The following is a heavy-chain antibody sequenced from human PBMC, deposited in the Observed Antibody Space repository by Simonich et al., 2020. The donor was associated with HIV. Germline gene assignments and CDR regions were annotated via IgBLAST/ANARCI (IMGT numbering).Heavy chain of an antibody. CDR2: ISYDGSKK. D-gene: IGHD3-16*01. CDR3: ASGGSISSVWADDY. J-gene: IGHJ4*02. CDR1: GFTFSSYA. V-gene: IGHV3-30*07. Sequence: QVQLVESGGGVVQPGRSLRLSCAASGFTFSSYAMHWVRQAPGKGLEWVAVISYDGSKKYYADSVKGRVTISRDNSKHTLYLQMNSLRAEDTAVYYCASGGSISSVWADDYWGQGTLVTVSS.